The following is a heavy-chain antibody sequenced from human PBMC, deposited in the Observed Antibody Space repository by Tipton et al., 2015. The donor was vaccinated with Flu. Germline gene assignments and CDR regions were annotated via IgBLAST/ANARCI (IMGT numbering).Heavy chain of an antibody. J-gene: IGHJ6*03. CDR3: ARAMDV. V-gene: IGHV3-7*03. CDR1: GFDFSAYW. Sequence: GSLRLSCVGSGFDFSAYWMNWVRRAPGKGLEWVANINQAGNTTYYVDSVKGRFTISRDNAKNSLSLQMNNLRSEDTAVYYCARAMDVWGKGTTVTVSS. CDR2: INQAGNTT.